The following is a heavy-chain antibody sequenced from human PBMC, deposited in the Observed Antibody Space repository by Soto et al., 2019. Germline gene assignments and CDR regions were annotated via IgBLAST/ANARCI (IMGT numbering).Heavy chain of an antibody. CDR1: GDTVSKFL. D-gene: IGHD5-12*01. CDR3: ARESGYGDFSAALLD. J-gene: IGHJ4*02. V-gene: IGHV1-69*01. CDR2: IIPMFGTT. Sequence: QVELVQSGAEVKKPGSSVKVSCKASGDTVSKFLINWVRQAPGQGPEWMGGIIPMFGTTNYARKFRGRVTITADEPTTTAYMELSSLQTDDTAVYYCARESGYGDFSAALLDWGQGTLVTVSS.